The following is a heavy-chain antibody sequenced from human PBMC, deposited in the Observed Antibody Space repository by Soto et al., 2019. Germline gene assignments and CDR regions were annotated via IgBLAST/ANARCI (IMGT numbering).Heavy chain of an antibody. D-gene: IGHD6-13*01. J-gene: IGHJ3*02. CDR1: GGSISSYY. V-gene: IGHV4-59*08. CDR2: IYYSGST. Sequence: QVQLQESGPGLVKPSETLSLTCTVSGGSISSYYWSWIRQPPGKGLEWIGYIYYSGSTNYNPTLKSRVTISVDTSKNQFSLKLICVTAAATAVYYCARPYSSAFDIWGQGTMVTVSS. CDR3: ARPYSSAFDI.